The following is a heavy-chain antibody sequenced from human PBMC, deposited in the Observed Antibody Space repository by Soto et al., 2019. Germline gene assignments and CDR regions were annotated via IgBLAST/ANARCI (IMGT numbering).Heavy chain of an antibody. CDR2: MNPNSGNT. J-gene: IGHJ6*02. Sequence: ASVKVSCKASVYTFTSYEINLVGQATGEGREGMGGMNPNSGNTGYAQKFQGRVTMTRNTSISTAYMELSSLRSEDPAVYSCARAPMYNWNYDWGQPPYYYGMDVWGQGTTVTVSS. CDR1: VYTFTSYE. D-gene: IGHD1-7*01. V-gene: IGHV1-8*01. CDR3: ARAPMYNWNYDWGQPPYYYGMDV.